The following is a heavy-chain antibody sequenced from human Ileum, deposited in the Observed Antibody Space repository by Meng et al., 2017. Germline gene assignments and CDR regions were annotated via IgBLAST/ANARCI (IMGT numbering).Heavy chain of an antibody. Sequence: LKQGGEGLLKPSGTLSCTGVVYGGSFSGYYGSWIRQPPGKGLEWIGEINHSGSTNYNPSLKSRVTISVDTSKNQFSLKLSSVTAADTAVYYCARGGPWFDPWGQGTLVTVSS. J-gene: IGHJ5*02. CDR3: ARGGPWFDP. CDR1: GGSFSGYY. CDR2: INHSGST. V-gene: IGHV4-34*01.